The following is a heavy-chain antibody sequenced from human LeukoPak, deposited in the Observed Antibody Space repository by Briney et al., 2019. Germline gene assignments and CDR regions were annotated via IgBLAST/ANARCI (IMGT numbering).Heavy chain of an antibody. CDR1: GYTFTSYY. V-gene: IGHV1-46*01. D-gene: IGHD3-22*01. CDR2: INPSGGST. Sequence: ASVKVSCKASGYTFTSYYMHWVRQAPGQGLEWMGIINPSGGSTSYAQKFQGRVTMTRDTSTSTVYMELSSLRSEDTAVYYCARDGVSYYESSGYWGNWFDPWGQGTLVTDSS. CDR3: ARDGVSYYESSGYWGNWFDP. J-gene: IGHJ5*02.